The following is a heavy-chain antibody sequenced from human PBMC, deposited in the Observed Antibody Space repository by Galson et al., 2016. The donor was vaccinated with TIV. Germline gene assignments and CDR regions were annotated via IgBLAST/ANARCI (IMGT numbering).Heavy chain of an antibody. CDR3: ARDSSGYGSFDY. CDR1: GFTFGSYG. J-gene: IGHJ4*02. V-gene: IGHV3-21*01. CDR2: ISSSRSYI. Sequence: ASGFTFGSYGMNWVRQAPGKGLEWVSSISSSRSYIYYADSLKGRFTISRDNAKNSLYLQMNSLRAEDTAVYYCARDSSGYGSFDYWGQGTLVTVSS. D-gene: IGHD5-12*01.